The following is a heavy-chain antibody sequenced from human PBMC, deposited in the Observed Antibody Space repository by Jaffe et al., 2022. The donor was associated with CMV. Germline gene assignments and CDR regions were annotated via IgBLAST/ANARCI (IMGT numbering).Heavy chain of an antibody. V-gene: IGHV1-69*09. CDR2: IIPILGIA. Sequence: QVQLVQSGAEVKKPGSSVKVSCKASGGTFSSYAISWVRQAPGQGLEWMGRIIPILGIANYAQKFQGRVTITADKSTSTAYMELSSLRSEDTAVYYCARTGNISGIDAFDIWGQGTMVTVSS. D-gene: IGHD3-3*02. CDR3: ARTGNISGIDAFDI. J-gene: IGHJ3*02. CDR1: GGTFSSYA.